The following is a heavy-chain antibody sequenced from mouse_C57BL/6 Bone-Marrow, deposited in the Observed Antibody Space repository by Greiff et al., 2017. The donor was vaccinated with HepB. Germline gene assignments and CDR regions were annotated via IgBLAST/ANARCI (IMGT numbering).Heavy chain of an antibody. CDR1: GFTFSDAW. V-gene: IGHV6-6*01. D-gene: IGHD3-2*02. CDR3: TQTAQATVDY. CDR2: IRNKANNHAT. J-gene: IGHJ2*01. Sequence: EVQLQQSGGGLVQPGGSMKLSCAASGFTFSDAWMDWVRQSPEKGLEWVAEIRNKANNHATYYAESVKGRFTISRDDSKSSVYLQMNSLRAEDTGIYYCTQTAQATVDYWGQGTTLTVSS.